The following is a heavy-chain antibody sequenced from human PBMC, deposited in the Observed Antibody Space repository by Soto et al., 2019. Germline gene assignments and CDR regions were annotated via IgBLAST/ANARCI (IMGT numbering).Heavy chain of an antibody. CDR2: ISGSGSST. Sequence: PGXSLRLSCAASGFTFSSYAMSWFRQAPVKGLEWVSGISGSGSSTYYADSVKGRFTISRDNSKNTLYLEMNSLRVEDTAAYYCAKDRAGSPKRGCQCDYWGQGTLVTVSS. V-gene: IGHV3-23*01. CDR3: AKDRAGSPKRGCQCDY. J-gene: IGHJ4*02. D-gene: IGHD1-1*01. CDR1: GFTFSSYA.